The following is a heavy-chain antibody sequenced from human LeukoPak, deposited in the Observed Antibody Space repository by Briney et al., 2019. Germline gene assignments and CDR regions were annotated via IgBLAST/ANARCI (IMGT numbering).Heavy chain of an antibody. D-gene: IGHD2-8*01. CDR3: ARGPLRTDVY. CDR2: INQDGSEK. CDR1: GFTFSTYS. J-gene: IGHJ4*02. V-gene: IGHV3-7*05. Sequence: GGSLRLSCAASGFTFSTYSMSWVRQAPGKGLEWVANINQDGSEKYYVDSVKGRFTISRNNAKNSLYLQMNSLRAEDTAVYYCARGPLRTDVYWGQGTLVTVSS.